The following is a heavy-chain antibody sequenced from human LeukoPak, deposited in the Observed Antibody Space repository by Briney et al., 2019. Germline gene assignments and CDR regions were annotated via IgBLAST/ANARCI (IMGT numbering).Heavy chain of an antibody. CDR1: GGTFSSYA. V-gene: IGHV1-69*05. D-gene: IGHD6-13*01. CDR2: IIPIFGTA. J-gene: IGHJ4*02. Sequence: ASVKVSCKASGGTFSSYAISWVRQAPGQGLEWMGGIIPIFGTANYAQKFQGRVTMTTDTSTSTAYMELRSLRSDDTAVYYCARDSSSWYSDYWGQGTLVTVSS. CDR3: ARDSSSWYSDY.